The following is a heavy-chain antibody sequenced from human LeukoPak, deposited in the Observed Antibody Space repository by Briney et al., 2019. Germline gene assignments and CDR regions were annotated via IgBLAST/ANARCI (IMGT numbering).Heavy chain of an antibody. V-gene: IGHV4-61*02. Sequence: PSQTLSLTCTVSGGSISSGSYYWSWIRQPAGKGLEWIGRIYTSGSTNYNPSLKSRVTISVDTSKNQFSLKLSSVTAADTAVYYCAISSIAAAGFFDYWGQGTLVTVPS. CDR2: IYTSGST. D-gene: IGHD6-13*01. CDR3: AISSIAAAGFFDY. CDR1: GGSISSGSYY. J-gene: IGHJ4*02.